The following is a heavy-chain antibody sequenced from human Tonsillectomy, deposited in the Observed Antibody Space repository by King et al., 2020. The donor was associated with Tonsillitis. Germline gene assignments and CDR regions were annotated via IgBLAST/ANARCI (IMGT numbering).Heavy chain of an antibody. Sequence: QLQESGPGLVKPSQTLSLTCTVSGGSISSGGYYWSXXRQHPGXGLXXXXXXXYSXXTXXNPSXKSRVTISVXXSKNQFSLKLSSVTAADTAVYYCARVLWFGELLLDYWGHGTLVTVSS. D-gene: IGHD3-10*01. V-gene: IGHV4-31*03. CDR1: GGSISSGGYY. J-gene: IGHJ4*01. CDR3: ARVLWFGELLLDY. CDR2: XXYSXXT.